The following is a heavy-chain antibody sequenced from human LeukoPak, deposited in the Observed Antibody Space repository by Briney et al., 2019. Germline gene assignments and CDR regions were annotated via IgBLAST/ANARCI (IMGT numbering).Heavy chain of an antibody. D-gene: IGHD3-10*01. CDR1: GLTFSSYA. J-gene: IGHJ4*02. Sequence: PGGSLRLSCAASGLTFSSYAMHWVRQAPGKGLEWVAGILYDGSNKYHADSVKGRFTISRDNSKNTLYLQMDSLRAEDTALYYCAKGHKGGSGSYYYFDCWGQGTLVTVSS. CDR2: ILYDGSNK. V-gene: IGHV3-30*18. CDR3: AKGHKGGSGSYYYFDC.